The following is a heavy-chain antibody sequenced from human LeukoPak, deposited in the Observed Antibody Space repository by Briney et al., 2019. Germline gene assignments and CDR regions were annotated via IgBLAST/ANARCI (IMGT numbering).Heavy chain of an antibody. V-gene: IGHV4-34*01. Sequence: SETLSLTCAVYGGSFSGYYWSWIRQPPGKGLEWIGEINHSGSTNYNPSLKSRVTISVDTSKNQFSLKLSAVTAADTAVYYCARVAVGATGSIDYWGQGTLVTASS. CDR3: ARVAVGATGSIDY. J-gene: IGHJ4*02. D-gene: IGHD1-26*01. CDR2: INHSGST. CDR1: GGSFSGYY.